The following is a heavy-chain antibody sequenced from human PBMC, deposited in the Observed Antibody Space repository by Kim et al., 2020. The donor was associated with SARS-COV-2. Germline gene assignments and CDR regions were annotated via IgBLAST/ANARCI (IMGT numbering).Heavy chain of an antibody. J-gene: IGHJ6*02. CDR3: ARGGSGWGPIYYYGMDV. CDR2: INHSGST. CDR1: GGSFSGYY. V-gene: IGHV4-34*01. Sequence: SETLSLTCAVYGGSFSGYYWSWTRQPPGKGLEWIGEINHSGSTNYNPSLKSRVTISVDTSKNQFSLKLSSVTAADTAVYYCARGGSGWGPIYYYGMDVWGQGTTVTVSS. D-gene: IGHD6-19*01.